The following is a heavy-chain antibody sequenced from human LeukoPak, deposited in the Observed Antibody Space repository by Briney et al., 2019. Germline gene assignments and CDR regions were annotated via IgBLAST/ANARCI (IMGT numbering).Heavy chain of an antibody. CDR3: ARRYCSSTSCYGEGTEYYFYY. CDR2: ISSSGSTI. Sequence: GGSLRLSWAASGFTFSDYYMSGLRQAGGKGVEGGSYISSSGSTIYYADSVKGRFTISRHNANTSLYLQMNPLTPEDTAVYYCARRYCSSTSCYGEGTEYYFYYWGQGTLVTVSS. V-gene: IGHV3-11*01. D-gene: IGHD2-2*01. J-gene: IGHJ4*02. CDR1: GFTFSDYY.